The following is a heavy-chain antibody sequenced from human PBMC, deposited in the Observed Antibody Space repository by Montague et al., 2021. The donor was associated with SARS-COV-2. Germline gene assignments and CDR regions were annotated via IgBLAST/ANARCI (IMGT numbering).Heavy chain of an antibody. D-gene: IGHD1-26*01. J-gene: IGHJ4*02. CDR3: ARYGSYFEH. CDR2: IYYDGST. V-gene: IGHV4-59*03. CDR1: GGSIRSYY. Sequence: SESLSLTYTVSGGSIRSYYWSWIRQTPGKGLEWIGYIYYDGSTNYNPSLKSRVTMSVDPSKNQFSLRLSSVTAADTAVYYCARYGSYFEHWGQGTLVTVSS.